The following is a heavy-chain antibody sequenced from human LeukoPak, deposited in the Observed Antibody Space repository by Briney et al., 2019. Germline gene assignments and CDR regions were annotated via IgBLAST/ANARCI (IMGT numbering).Heavy chain of an antibody. D-gene: IGHD6-19*01. CDR3: AKGVAGTGDAFDI. CDR1: GFTFSSYA. J-gene: IGHJ3*02. CDR2: ISGSGGST. Sequence: GGSLRLSCAASGFTFSSYAMSWVRQAPGKGLEWVSAISGSGGSTYYADSVKGRFTISRDNSENTLYLQMNSLRAEDTAVYYCAKGVAGTGDAFDIWGQGTMVTVSS. V-gene: IGHV3-23*01.